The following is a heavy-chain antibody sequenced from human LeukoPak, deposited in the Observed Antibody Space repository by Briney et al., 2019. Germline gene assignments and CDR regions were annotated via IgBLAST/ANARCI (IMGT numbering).Heavy chain of an antibody. Sequence: GGSLRLSCAASGFTVSSNYMSWVRQAPGKGLEWVSVIYSGGSTYYADSVKGRFTISRDNARSSLYLQMNSLRVEDTGVFYCARGDPLADLWGQGTLVTVSS. V-gene: IGHV3-53*01. CDR3: ARGDPLADL. CDR1: GFTVSSNY. CDR2: IYSGGST. J-gene: IGHJ5*02.